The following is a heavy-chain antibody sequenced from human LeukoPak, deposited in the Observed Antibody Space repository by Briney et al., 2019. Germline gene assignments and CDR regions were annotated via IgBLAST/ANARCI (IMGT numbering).Heavy chain of an antibody. J-gene: IGHJ4*02. CDR3: AREWGVAIPAAAFDY. Sequence: GGSLRLSCAVSGFTFSRYWMSWVRQAPGKGLEWVANIKQDGSGKYYVDSVKGRFTISRDNAKNSLYLQMYSLRAEDTAVYYCAREWGVAIPAAAFDYWGQGTLVTVSS. V-gene: IGHV3-7*01. CDR2: IKQDGSGK. CDR1: GFTFSRYW. D-gene: IGHD2-2*01.